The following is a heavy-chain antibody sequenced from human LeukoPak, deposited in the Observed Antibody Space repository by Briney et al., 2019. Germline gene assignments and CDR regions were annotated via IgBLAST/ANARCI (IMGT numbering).Heavy chain of an antibody. J-gene: IGHJ4*02. CDR2: ISWNSGSI. CDR3: AKGSGGSRSPLDY. V-gene: IGHV3-9*01. Sequence: GGSLRLSCAASGFTFDDYAMHWVRQAPGKGLEWVSGISWNSGSIGYADSVKGRFAISRDNAKNSLYLQMNSLRAEDTALYYCAKGSGGSRSPLDYWGQGTLVTVSS. CDR1: GFTFDDYA. D-gene: IGHD2-15*01.